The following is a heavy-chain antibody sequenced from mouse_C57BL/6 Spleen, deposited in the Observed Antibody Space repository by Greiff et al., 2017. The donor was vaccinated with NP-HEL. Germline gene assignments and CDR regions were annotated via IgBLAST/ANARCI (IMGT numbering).Heavy chain of an antibody. CDR2: IDPSDCYT. D-gene: IGHD1-1*01. V-gene: IGHV1-69*01. CDR3: ARGGYYYGSSPYFDY. J-gene: IGHJ2*01. Sequence: QVQLQQPGAELVMPGASVKLSCKASGYTFTSYWMHWVKQRPGQGLEWIGEIDPSDCYTNYNQKFKGKSTLTVDKSSSTAYMQLSSLTSEDSAVYYCARGGYYYGSSPYFDYWGQGTTLTVSS. CDR1: GYTFTSYW.